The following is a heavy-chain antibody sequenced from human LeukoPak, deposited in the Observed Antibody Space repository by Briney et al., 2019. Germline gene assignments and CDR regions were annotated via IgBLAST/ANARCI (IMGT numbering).Heavy chain of an antibody. J-gene: IGHJ5*02. V-gene: IGHV3-74*01. Sequence: GGSLRLSCAASGFTFSSYWMHWVRQAPGKGLVWVSRINSDGSSTSYADSVKGRFTISRDNAKNTLYLQMNSLRAEDTAVYYCARSLVGMTTVTTSWFDPWGQGTLVTVSS. CDR3: ARSLVGMTTVTTSWFDP. CDR1: GFTFSSYW. CDR2: INSDGSST. D-gene: IGHD4-17*01.